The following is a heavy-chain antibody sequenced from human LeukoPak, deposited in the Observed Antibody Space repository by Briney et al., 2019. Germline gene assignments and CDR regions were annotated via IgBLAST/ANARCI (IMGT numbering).Heavy chain of an antibody. J-gene: IGHJ4*02. Sequence: SETLSLTCAAYGESFSGYSWSWIRQPPGKGLEWIGEINHSGSTNYNPSLKSRVTISVDTSKNQFSLKLNSVTAADTAVYYCARPRTYCSSTSCHKGSLYYFDYWGQGTLVTVSS. CDR3: ARPRTYCSSTSCHKGSLYYFDY. CDR2: INHSGST. CDR1: GESFSGYS. V-gene: IGHV4-34*01. D-gene: IGHD2-2*02.